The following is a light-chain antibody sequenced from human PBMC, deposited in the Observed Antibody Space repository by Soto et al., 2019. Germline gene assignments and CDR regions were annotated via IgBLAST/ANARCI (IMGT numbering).Light chain of an antibody. J-gene: IGKJ1*01. CDR3: QQYDNWPRT. CDR2: DAS. V-gene: IGKV3D-15*01. CDR1: QSINRH. Sequence: VLTQSPATLSLSPGERATLSCRASQSINRHLAWYRQKPGQAPRLLIYDASNWATGIPDRFSGSGSGTECTPTIRSLQSEDFAVYFCQQYDNWPRTFGQGTKVDIK.